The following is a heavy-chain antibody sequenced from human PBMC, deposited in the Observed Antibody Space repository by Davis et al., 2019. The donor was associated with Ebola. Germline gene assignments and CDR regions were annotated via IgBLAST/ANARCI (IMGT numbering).Heavy chain of an antibody. Sequence: PSETLSLTCTVTGGSISQSYWSWIRQPPGKGLEWIGYVYYSGSGNYNPSLKSRLTISVDTSKNQFSLKLSSVTAAGTAVYYCARVYYYDSSGYYYYFDSWGQGTLVTVSS. CDR2: VYYSGSG. J-gene: IGHJ4*02. D-gene: IGHD3-22*01. CDR3: ARVYYYDSSGYYYYFDS. V-gene: IGHV4-59*01. CDR1: GGSISQSY.